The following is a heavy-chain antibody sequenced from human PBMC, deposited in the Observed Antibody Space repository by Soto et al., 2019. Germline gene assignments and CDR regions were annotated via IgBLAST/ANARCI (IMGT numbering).Heavy chain of an antibody. D-gene: IGHD2-8*01. J-gene: IGHJ6*02. V-gene: IGHV1-69*01. Sequence: QVQLVQSGAEVKKPGSSVKVSCTASGGTFSSYAISWVRQAPGQGLEWMGGIIPIFGTANYAQKFQGRATITADESTSTAYMELSSLRSEDTAVYYCARGGDIVLSGNMDVWGQGTTVTVSS. CDR3: ARGGDIVLSGNMDV. CDR2: IIPIFGTA. CDR1: GGTFSSYA.